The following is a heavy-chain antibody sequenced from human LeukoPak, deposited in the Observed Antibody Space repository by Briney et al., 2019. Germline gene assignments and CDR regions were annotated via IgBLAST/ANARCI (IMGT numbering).Heavy chain of an antibody. CDR3: ARASDYDTTGPPNY. Sequence: ASVTVSCTASGYTFTSYYMHWVRQAPGQGLEWMGIMNPTGGSTSYAENLQGRVTMTRDTSTSTVYMELSSLRSEDTAVYYCARASDYDTTGPPNYWGQGTLVTVSS. V-gene: IGHV1-46*04. J-gene: IGHJ4*02. CDR1: GYTFTSYY. CDR2: MNPTGGST. D-gene: IGHD3-22*01.